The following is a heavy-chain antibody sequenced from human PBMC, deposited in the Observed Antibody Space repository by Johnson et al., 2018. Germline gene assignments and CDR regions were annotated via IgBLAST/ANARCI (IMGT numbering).Heavy chain of an antibody. CDR3: AKDFWGGAFDI. D-gene: IGHD3-16*01. Sequence: VQLVESGGGVVQPGRSLRLSCAASGFTFSLYGLRWVRQAPGQGLEWVGLTKNKPNRGTTEYDASVKGRSTISRSDSKSLAYLQMNSLKTEDTAVYYCAKDFWGGAFDIWGQGTTVTVSS. CDR2: TKNKPNRGTT. V-gene: IGHV3-71*04. J-gene: IGHJ3*02. CDR1: GFTFSLYG.